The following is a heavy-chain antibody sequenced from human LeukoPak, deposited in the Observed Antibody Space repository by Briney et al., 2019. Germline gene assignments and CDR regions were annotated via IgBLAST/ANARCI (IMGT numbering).Heavy chain of an antibody. CDR3: ARHFRGPAADLEVYYYMDV. Sequence: PSETLTLTCTVSGGSISSISYYWDWIRQPPGKGLEWIGSIYYSGSTYYHPSLTRRVTISVDTSKNQFSLKLSSVTAADTAVYYCARHFRGPAADLEVYYYMDVWGKGTTVTVSS. CDR2: IYYSGST. V-gene: IGHV4-39*01. J-gene: IGHJ6*03. CDR1: GGSISSISYY. D-gene: IGHD6-13*01.